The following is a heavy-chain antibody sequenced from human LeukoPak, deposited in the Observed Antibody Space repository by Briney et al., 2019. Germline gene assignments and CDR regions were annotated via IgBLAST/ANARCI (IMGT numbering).Heavy chain of an antibody. J-gene: IGHJ3*02. CDR1: GFTFSSYW. Sequence: GGSLRLSCAASGFTFSSYWMHWVRQAPGKGLVWVSRISGDESSTSYADSVKGRFTISRDNAKNTLFLQMNSLRAEDTAVYYCARGGPQWGSGTAFDIWGQGTMVTVSS. CDR3: ARGGPQWGSGTAFDI. D-gene: IGHD1-26*01. V-gene: IGHV3-74*01. CDR2: ISGDESST.